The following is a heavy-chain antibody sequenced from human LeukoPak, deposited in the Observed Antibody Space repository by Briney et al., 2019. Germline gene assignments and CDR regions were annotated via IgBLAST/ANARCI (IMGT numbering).Heavy chain of an antibody. CDR3: ARAGIAVAGTFDY. Sequence: ASVKVSCKASGYTFTGYCMHWVRQAPGQGLEWMGWINPNSGGTNCAQKFEGRVTMTRDTSISTAYMELSRLRSDDTAVYYCARAGIAVAGTFDYWGQGTLVTVSS. D-gene: IGHD6-19*01. V-gene: IGHV1-2*02. J-gene: IGHJ4*02. CDR1: GYTFTGYC. CDR2: INPNSGGT.